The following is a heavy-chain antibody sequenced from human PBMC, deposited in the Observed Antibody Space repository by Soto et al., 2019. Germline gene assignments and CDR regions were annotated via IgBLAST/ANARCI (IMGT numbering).Heavy chain of an antibody. D-gene: IGHD4-17*01. CDR3: ARFTGTTPPYTFDF. J-gene: IGHJ4*01. Sequence: SETLSLTCPVSGGSIRSSYWSWIRQPPGRGLEWIGYIYYSGNTNYNPSLRSRVTISVDRSKNQFSLKVTSVTAADTAVYFCARFTGTTPPYTFDFWGQGIMVPVS. CDR1: GGSIRSSY. CDR2: IYYSGNT. V-gene: IGHV4-59*01.